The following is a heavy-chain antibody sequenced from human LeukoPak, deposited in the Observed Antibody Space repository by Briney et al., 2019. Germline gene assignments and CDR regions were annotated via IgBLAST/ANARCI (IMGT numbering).Heavy chain of an antibody. Sequence: MPSETLSLTCTVSGGPISSYYWSWIRQPPGKGLEWIGYIYTSGSTNYNPSLKSRVTISVDTSKNQFSLKLSSVTAADTAVYYCARHSARNSGWDTSFDYWGQGTLVTVSS. CDR2: IYTSGST. CDR3: ARHSARNSGWDTSFDY. D-gene: IGHD6-19*01. J-gene: IGHJ4*02. CDR1: GGPISSYY. V-gene: IGHV4-4*09.